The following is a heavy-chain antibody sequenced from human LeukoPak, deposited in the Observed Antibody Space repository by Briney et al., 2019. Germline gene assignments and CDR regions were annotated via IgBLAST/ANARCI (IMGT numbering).Heavy chain of an antibody. V-gene: IGHV3-11*04. Sequence: GGSLRLSCAASGFTFSDYYMSWIRQAPGKGLEWVSYITSRGSTIYYADSVKGRFTISRDNSKNTLYLQMNSLRAEDTAVYYCARALSPRVRGYYYYGMDVWGQGTTVTVSS. CDR2: ITSRGSTI. J-gene: IGHJ6*02. CDR3: ARALSPRVRGYYYYGMDV. CDR1: GFTFSDYY. D-gene: IGHD3-10*01.